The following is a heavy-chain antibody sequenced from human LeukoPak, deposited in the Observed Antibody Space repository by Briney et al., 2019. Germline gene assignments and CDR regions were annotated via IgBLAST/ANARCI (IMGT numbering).Heavy chain of an antibody. CDR3: AKDGAGEGARDRFAC. J-gene: IGHJ4*02. Sequence: GASVKVSCKASGYTFTGYFVHWVRQAPGQGLEWMGWINPDSGVTHSAQKFLGRVTLTRDTSTTTAFMELTGLNSAATAVYYCAKDGAGEGARDRFACWGQGTLITVSS. CDR1: GYTFTGYF. D-gene: IGHD1-26*01. V-gene: IGHV1-2*02. CDR2: INPDSGVT.